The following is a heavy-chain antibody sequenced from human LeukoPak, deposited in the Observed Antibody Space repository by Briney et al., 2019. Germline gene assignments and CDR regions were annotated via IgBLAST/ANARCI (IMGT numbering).Heavy chain of an antibody. Sequence: SETLSLTCTVAGVSISSYYWSWVRQPAGKGLEWIGRMSTSGSTNYNPSLKSRVTMSVDTSKNQFSLNVSSVTAADTAVYYCAREGGHCSSTSCYTRQGGFDYWGQGTLVTVSS. J-gene: IGHJ4*02. CDR3: AREGGHCSSTSCYTRQGGFDY. CDR2: MSTSGST. D-gene: IGHD2-2*02. CDR1: GVSISSYY. V-gene: IGHV4-4*07.